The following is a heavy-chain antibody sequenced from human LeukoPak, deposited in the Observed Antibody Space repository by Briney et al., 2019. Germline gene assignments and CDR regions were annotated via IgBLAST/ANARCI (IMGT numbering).Heavy chain of an antibody. J-gene: IGHJ4*02. V-gene: IGHV3-23*01. D-gene: IGHD6-13*01. CDR2: ISGRGVTT. CDR1: GFTFSTYA. Sequence: GGSLRLSCAASGFTFSTYALSWVRQAPGKGLEWVSTISGRGVTTYYADSVKGRFTISRDNSKNTLYLQMNSLRAEDTALYYCAGSSSWYFFDYWGQGTLATVSS. CDR3: AGSSSWYFFDY.